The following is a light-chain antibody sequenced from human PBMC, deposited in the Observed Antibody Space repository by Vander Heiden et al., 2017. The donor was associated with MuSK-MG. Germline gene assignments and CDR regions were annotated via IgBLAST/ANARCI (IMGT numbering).Light chain of an antibody. Sequence: EIVMTQSPATLSVSPGERATLSCRASQSVSNNFAWYQQKPGQAPRLLIFGASTRATGIPARFSGSGSGTDFTLTISSLQSEDFAIYFCQQYNNWPYTFGQGTKLEIK. CDR2: GAS. V-gene: IGKV3-15*01. J-gene: IGKJ2*01. CDR1: QSVSNN. CDR3: QQYNNWPYT.